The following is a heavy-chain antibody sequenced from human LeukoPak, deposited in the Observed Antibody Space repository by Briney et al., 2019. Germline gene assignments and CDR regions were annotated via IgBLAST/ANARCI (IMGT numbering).Heavy chain of an antibody. D-gene: IGHD6-6*01. CDR2: ISSSGSTI. CDR1: GFTFSSYG. J-gene: IGHJ4*02. Sequence: GGSLRLSCVASGFTFSSYGMHWVRQAPGKGLEWVSYISSSGSTIYYADSVKGRFTISRDNAKNSLYLQMNSLRAEDTAVYYCASGTSSSGGYWGQGTLVTVSS. V-gene: IGHV3-48*04. CDR3: ASGTSSSGGY.